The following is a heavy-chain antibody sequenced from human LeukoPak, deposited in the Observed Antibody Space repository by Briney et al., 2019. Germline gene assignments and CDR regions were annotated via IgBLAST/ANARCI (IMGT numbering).Heavy chain of an antibody. J-gene: IGHJ6*03. Sequence: ASVKVSCKASGYTFTGYYMHWVRQAPGQGLEWMGRINPNSGGTNYAQKFQGRVTMTRDTFISTAYMELSRLRSDDTAVYYCARPAREGRYYMDVWGKGTTVTVSS. V-gene: IGHV1-2*06. CDR2: INPNSGGT. D-gene: IGHD1-26*01. CDR3: ARPAREGRYYMDV. CDR1: GYTFTGYY.